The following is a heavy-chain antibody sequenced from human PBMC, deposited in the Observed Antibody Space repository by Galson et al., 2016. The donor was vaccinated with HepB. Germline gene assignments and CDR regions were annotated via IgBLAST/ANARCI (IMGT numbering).Heavy chain of an antibody. CDR3: GKHGGFDY. D-gene: IGHD3-16*01. CDR1: GFTFRSYA. Sequence: SLRLSCAVSGFTFRSYAMSWVRQAPGTGLEWVSGITRSGDATRYADFVKGRFTISRGNSKNTLYLYMNNLTAGDTAIYYCGKHGGFDYWGQGALVTVSS. CDR2: ITRSGDAT. V-gene: IGHV3-23*01. J-gene: IGHJ4*02.